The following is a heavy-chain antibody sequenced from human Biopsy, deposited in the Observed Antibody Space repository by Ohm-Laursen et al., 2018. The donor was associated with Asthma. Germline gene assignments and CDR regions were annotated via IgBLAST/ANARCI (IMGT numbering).Heavy chain of an antibody. D-gene: IGHD2-8*01. CDR3: ARERAGVLGSYNGMDV. Sequence: SLRLSCSASGFTFSNYGMHWVRQVAGKGLDWVAVVTYDGISQYYAESVKGRFTISRDNSRNTLNLQMNSVRPDDTAVYFCARERAGVLGSYNGMDVWGAGTTVSGSS. CDR2: VTYDGISQ. V-gene: IGHV3-30*03. J-gene: IGHJ6*02. CDR1: GFTFSNYG.